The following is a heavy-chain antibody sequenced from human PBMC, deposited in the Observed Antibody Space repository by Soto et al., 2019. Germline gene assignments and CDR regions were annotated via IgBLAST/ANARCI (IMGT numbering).Heavy chain of an antibody. D-gene: IGHD3-3*01. J-gene: IGHJ6*02. CDR1: GFTFSSYW. Sequence: GGSLRLSCAASGFTFSSYWMSWVRQAPGKGLEWVANIKQDGSEEYYVDSVKGRFTISRDNAKNSLYLQMNSLRAEDTAVYYCARDQAYYDFWSGYIPYYYYYGMDVWGQGTTVTVYS. CDR2: IKQDGSEE. CDR3: ARDQAYYDFWSGYIPYYYYYGMDV. V-gene: IGHV3-7*01.